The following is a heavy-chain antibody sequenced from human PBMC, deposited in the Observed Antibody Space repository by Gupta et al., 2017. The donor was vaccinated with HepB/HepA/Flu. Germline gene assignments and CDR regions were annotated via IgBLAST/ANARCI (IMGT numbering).Heavy chain of an antibody. CDR3: ARVGRVEQQLPQGNNWFDP. CDR1: GGSFSAYY. Sequence: QVQLQQWGAGLLKPSETLSLTCAVYGGSFSAYYWSWIRQPPGKELEWIGEINHSGSTSYNPSLKSRVTISVDTSKNQFSLRLTSVAAADTAVYYCARVGRVEQQLPQGNNWFDPWGQGTLVTVSS. V-gene: IGHV4-34*01. D-gene: IGHD6-13*01. CDR2: INHSGST. J-gene: IGHJ5*02.